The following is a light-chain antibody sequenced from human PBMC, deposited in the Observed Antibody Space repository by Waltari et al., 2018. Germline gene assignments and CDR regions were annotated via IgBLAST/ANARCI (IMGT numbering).Light chain of an antibody. Sequence: DIQMTQSPSTLSASVGDRVTITCRASQRISNWLAWYQQKPGKAPKLLIYKASTLESVVPSRFSGSGSGTEFTLTISSLQPDDFATYYCQQYNSYSLLTFGGGTKVEIK. CDR2: KAS. V-gene: IGKV1-5*03. CDR1: QRISNW. J-gene: IGKJ4*01. CDR3: QQYNSYSLLT.